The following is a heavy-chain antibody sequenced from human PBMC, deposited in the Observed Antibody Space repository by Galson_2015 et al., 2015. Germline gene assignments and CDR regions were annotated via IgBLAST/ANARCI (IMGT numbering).Heavy chain of an antibody. D-gene: IGHD6-13*01. CDR3: ARGRSSNSYDAFDI. V-gene: IGHV3-30-3*01. CDR2: ISSDGNSK. Sequence: SLRLSCAASGFTFSSYAMHWVRQAPGKGLEWVAVISSDGNSKFYADSVKGRFTISRDNSKNTPYLQMDSLRADDTAVYYCARGRSSNSYDAFDIWGQGTIVTVSS. CDR1: GFTFSSYA. J-gene: IGHJ3*02.